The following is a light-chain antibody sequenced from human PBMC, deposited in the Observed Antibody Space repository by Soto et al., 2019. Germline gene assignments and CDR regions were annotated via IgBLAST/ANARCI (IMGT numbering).Light chain of an antibody. CDR2: GVS. CDR3: CSYAGIYTLI. Sequence: QSVLTQPRSVSGSPGQSVTISCTGTSSDVGAYNYVSWYQQHPGKAPKLIIYGVSKRPSGVPDRFSGSKSGNTASLTISGLQAEDESDYYCCSYAGIYTLIFGGGTKVTVL. J-gene: IGLJ2*01. V-gene: IGLV2-11*01. CDR1: SSDVGAYNY.